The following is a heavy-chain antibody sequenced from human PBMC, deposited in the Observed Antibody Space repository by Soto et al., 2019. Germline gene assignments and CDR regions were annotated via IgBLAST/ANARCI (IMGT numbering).Heavy chain of an antibody. V-gene: IGHV3-74*01. CDR1: GFTFRNSW. D-gene: IGHD3-16*01. Sequence: EVQLVESGGGLVQPGGSLRLSCAASGFTFRNSWMHWVRQAPGKGLVWVSRVNSDGDTTYYADSVKGRFTISRDNAKNTLHLQMNSLGAEDTAVYYCASNYAYAEGYYFYGIDVWGQGTTVTVSS. J-gene: IGHJ6*02. CDR3: ASNYAYAEGYYFYGIDV. CDR2: VNSDGDTT.